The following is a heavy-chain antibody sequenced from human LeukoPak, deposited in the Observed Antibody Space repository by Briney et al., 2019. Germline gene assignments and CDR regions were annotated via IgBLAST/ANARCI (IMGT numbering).Heavy chain of an antibody. CDR1: GFTFSSYA. CDR2: TSGSDGRL. D-gene: IGHD1-14*01. Sequence: GGSLRLSCAASGFTFSSYAMSWVRQAPGKGLEWVSATSGSDGRLFYADSVKGRFTISRDNSRNTLFLQMNSLRAEDTALYYCAKESPYRAPTRTYYFDYWGRGTLVTVSS. J-gene: IGHJ4*02. V-gene: IGHV3-23*01. CDR3: AKESPYRAPTRTYYFDY.